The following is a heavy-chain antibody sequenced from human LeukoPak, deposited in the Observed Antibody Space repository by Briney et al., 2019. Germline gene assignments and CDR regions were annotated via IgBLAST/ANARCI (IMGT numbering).Heavy chain of an antibody. CDR1: GFTFSVYW. Sequence: PGGSLRLSCAASGFTFSVYWMTWVRQAPGKGLEWEANIKQDASEKYYVDSVKGRSTISRDNAKNSLNLQMNSLRVEDTAVYYCARGEGGSWFDPWGQGTLVTVSS. CDR2: IKQDASEK. CDR3: ARGEGGSWFDP. D-gene: IGHD3-16*01. J-gene: IGHJ5*02. V-gene: IGHV3-7*01.